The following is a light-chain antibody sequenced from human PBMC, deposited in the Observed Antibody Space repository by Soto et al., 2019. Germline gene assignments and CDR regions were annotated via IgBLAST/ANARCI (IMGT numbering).Light chain of an antibody. CDR2: DAS. Sequence: EIVLTQSPATLSLSPGERATLSCRASQSVSSYLAWYQQKPGQAPRLLIYDASNRATGIPARFSGSGSGTDFTLTISSLEPDDFAVYCCQQRSDWPSTFGGGTKAQIK. J-gene: IGKJ4*01. CDR1: QSVSSY. CDR3: QQRSDWPST. V-gene: IGKV3-11*01.